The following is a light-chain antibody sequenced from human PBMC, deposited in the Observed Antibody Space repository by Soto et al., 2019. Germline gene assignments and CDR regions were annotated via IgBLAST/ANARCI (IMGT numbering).Light chain of an antibody. CDR2: DVS. CDR3: SSYTSISTYV. CDR1: SSDVGGYNY. V-gene: IGLV2-14*01. J-gene: IGLJ1*01. Sequence: QSVPTQPASVSGSPGQSITISCTGTSSDVGGYNYVSWYQQHPGKAPKLMIYDVSNRPSGVSNRFSGSKSGNTASLTISGLQAEDFADYYCSSYTSISTYVFGTGTNVTVL.